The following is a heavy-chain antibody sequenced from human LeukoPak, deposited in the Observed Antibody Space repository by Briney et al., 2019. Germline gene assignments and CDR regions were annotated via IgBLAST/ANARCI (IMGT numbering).Heavy chain of an antibody. D-gene: IGHD6-6*01. J-gene: IGHJ4*02. CDR1: GGSFSGYY. CDR3: ARGLAARSFDY. Sequence: SETLSPTCAVYGGSFSGYYWSWIRQPPGKGLEWIGEINHSGSTNYNPSLKSRVTISVDTSKNQFSLKLSSVTAADTAVYYCARGLAARSFDYWGQGTLVTVSS. CDR2: INHSGST. V-gene: IGHV4-34*01.